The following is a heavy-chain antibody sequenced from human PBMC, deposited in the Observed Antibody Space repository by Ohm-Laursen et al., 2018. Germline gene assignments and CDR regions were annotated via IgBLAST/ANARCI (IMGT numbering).Heavy chain of an antibody. CDR2: ISWNTGTI. V-gene: IGHV3-9*01. J-gene: IGHJ4*02. CDR1: GFTFDDYA. CDR3: ARLGDFWSGYFDY. D-gene: IGHD3-3*01. Sequence: SLRLSCTASGFTFDDYAMHWVRQAPGKGLEWVSGISWNTGTIAHAESVKGRFTISRDNAKNSLYLQMNSLRAEDTAVYYCARLGDFWSGYFDYWGQGTLVSVSS.